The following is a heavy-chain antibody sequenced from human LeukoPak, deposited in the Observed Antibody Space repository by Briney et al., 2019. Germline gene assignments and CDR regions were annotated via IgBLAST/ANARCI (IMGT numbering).Heavy chain of an antibody. CDR2: IHYSGST. J-gene: IGHJ4*02. CDR3: AGEISCRSCADY. V-gene: IGHV4-59*01. CDR1: GGSIRSYY. D-gene: IGHD2-2*01. Sequence: SETLSLTCTVSGGSIRSYYWSWIRQPPGKGLEWIGYIHYSGSTNFGPSLRSRVTMSVDTSNNQFSLRLSSVTPADTAVYYCAGEISCRSCADYWGQGTLVTVSS.